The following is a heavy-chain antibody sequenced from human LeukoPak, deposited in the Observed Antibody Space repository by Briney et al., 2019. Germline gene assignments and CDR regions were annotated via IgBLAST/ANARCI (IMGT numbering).Heavy chain of an antibody. D-gene: IGHD3-3*01. CDR2: MNPNSGNT. CDR3: ATTSFLMGWLRHDY. J-gene: IGHJ4*02. Sequence: ASVTVSCKASGYTFTSYDINWVRQATGQGLEWMGWMNPNSGNTGYAQKFQGRVTMTRNTSISTAYMELSSLRSEDTAVYYCATTSFLMGWLRHDYWGQGTLVTVSS. CDR1: GYTFTSYD. V-gene: IGHV1-8*01.